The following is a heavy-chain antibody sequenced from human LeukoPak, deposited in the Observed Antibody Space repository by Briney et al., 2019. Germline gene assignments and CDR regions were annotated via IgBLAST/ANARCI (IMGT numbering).Heavy chain of an antibody. J-gene: IGHJ4*02. Sequence: GASVKVSCKASGGTFSSYAISWVRQAPGQGLEWMGGIIPIFGTANYAQKFQGRVTITAGESTSTAYMELSSLRSEDTAVYYCARESSGSYFPFDYWGQGTLVTVSS. CDR3: ARESSGSYFPFDY. CDR2: IIPIFGTA. CDR1: GGTFSSYA. D-gene: IGHD3-10*01. V-gene: IGHV1-69*13.